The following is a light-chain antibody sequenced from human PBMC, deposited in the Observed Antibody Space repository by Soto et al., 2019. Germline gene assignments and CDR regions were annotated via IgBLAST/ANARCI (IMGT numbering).Light chain of an antibody. CDR1: SSNIGAGYD. CDR3: QAYDNSLGVSVL. J-gene: IGLJ7*01. V-gene: IGLV1-40*01. CDR2: DSF. Sequence: QAVLTQPPSVSGAPGQTVTISCSGSSSNIGAGYDVHWYQQLPGKVPKLVIYDSFNRPSGVPDRFSGSKSGTSASLAITGLQAEDEAYYYCQAYDNSLGVSVLFGGGTQLTVL.